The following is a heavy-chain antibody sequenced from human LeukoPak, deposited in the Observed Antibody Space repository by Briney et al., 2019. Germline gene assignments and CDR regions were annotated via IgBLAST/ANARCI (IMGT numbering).Heavy chain of an antibody. J-gene: IGHJ4*02. D-gene: IGHD3-22*01. CDR1: GFTFTSYG. CDR3: ARVTYYYDSSGYGFDY. V-gene: IGHV1-18*01. CDR2: ISAYNGNT. Sequence: PGGSLRLSCAASGFTFTSYGISWVRQAPGQGLEWMGWISAYNGNTNYAQKLQGRVTMTTDTSTSTAYMELRSLRSDDTAVYYCARVTYYYDSSGYGFDYWGQGTLVTVSS.